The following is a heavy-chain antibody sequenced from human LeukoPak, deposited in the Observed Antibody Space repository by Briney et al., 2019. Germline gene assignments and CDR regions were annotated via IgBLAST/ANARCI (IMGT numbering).Heavy chain of an antibody. V-gene: IGHV3-30*18. J-gene: IGHJ4*02. Sequence: GRSLRLSCAASGFTFSSYGMHWVRQAPGKGLEWVAVISYDGSNKYYAESVKGRFTISRDNSKNTLYLQMNSLRAEDTAVYYCAKVPGVLDSGYWGQGTLVTVSS. CDR2: ISYDGSNK. CDR1: GFTFSSYG. D-gene: IGHD3-10*01. CDR3: AKVPGVLDSGY.